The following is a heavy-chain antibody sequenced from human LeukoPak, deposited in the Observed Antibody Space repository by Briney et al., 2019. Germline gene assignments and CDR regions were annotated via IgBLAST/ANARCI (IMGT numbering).Heavy chain of an antibody. CDR2: IYSGGST. V-gene: IGHV3-53*01. D-gene: IGHD3-10*01. Sequence: PGGSLRPSRAASGLTVSSNYMSWVRQAPGPGLEWVSVIYSGGSTYYADSVKGRFTISRDNSKNTLYLQMNSLRAEDTAVYYCARASGDSDYFDYWGQGTLVTVSS. CDR1: GLTVSSNY. CDR3: ARASGDSDYFDY. J-gene: IGHJ4*02.